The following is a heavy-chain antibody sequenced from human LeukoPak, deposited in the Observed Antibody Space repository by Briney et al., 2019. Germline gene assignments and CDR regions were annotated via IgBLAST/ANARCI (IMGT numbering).Heavy chain of an antibody. J-gene: IGHJ4*02. CDR3: ARPMTDYCDRSGYCGLYGL. Sequence: SVKVSCKASGGTFSSYSISWVRQAPGQGLEWMGGIIPVFGTSNYAQKFQGRVTITADKSASTAYMELSSLRSEDTAVYYCARPMTDYCDRSGYCGLYGLWGQGTLVTVSS. V-gene: IGHV1-69*06. CDR2: IIPVFGTS. D-gene: IGHD3-22*01. CDR1: GGTFSSYS.